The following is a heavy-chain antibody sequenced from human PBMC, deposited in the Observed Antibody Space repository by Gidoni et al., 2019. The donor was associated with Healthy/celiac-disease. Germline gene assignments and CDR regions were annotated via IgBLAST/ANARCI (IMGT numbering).Heavy chain of an antibody. CDR2: ISSNGGST. CDR1: GFTFSSYA. J-gene: IGHJ4*02. V-gene: IGHV3-64D*06. Sequence: EVQLVESGGGLVQPGGSLRLSCSASGFTFSSYAMHWVRQAPGKGLEYVSAISSNGGSTYYADSVKDRFTISRDNSKNTLYLQMSSLRAEDTAVYYCVKSTRFKAVAGLFDYWGQGTLVTVSS. D-gene: IGHD6-19*01. CDR3: VKSTRFKAVAGLFDY.